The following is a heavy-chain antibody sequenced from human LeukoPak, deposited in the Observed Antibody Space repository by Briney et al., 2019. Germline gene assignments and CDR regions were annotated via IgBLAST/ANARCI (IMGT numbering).Heavy chain of an antibody. Sequence: ASVKVSCKASGYTFTGYYMHWVRQAPGQGLEWMGWINPNSGGTNYAQKFQGRVTMTRDTSISTAYMELSRLRSDDTAVYYCAREGYYYGSRKRYYYYMDVWGKGTTVTIPS. CDR2: INPNSGGT. D-gene: IGHD3-10*01. CDR3: AREGYYYGSRKRYYYYMDV. CDR1: GYTFTGYY. J-gene: IGHJ6*03. V-gene: IGHV1-2*02.